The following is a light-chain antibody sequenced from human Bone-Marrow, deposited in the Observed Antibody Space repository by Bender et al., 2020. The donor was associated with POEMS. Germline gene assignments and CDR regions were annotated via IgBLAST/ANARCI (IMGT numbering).Light chain of an antibody. Sequence: NFILTQPHSVSESPGKTVTISCTRSGGSIASNFVQWYQQRPGSAPTTVIYEDNQRPSGVPDRFSGSIDSSSNSASLTISGLQTEDEADYYCQSYDSSDAVFGGGTQLTVL. CDR3: QSYDSSDAV. V-gene: IGLV6-57*03. CDR2: EDN. J-gene: IGLJ7*01. CDR1: GGSIASNF.